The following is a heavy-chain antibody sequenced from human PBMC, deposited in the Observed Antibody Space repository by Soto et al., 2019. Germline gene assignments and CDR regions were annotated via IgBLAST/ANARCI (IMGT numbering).Heavy chain of an antibody. V-gene: IGHV1-69*13. Sequence: ASVKVSCKASGGTFSSYAISWVRQAPGQGLEWMGGIIPIFGTANYAQKFQGRVTITADESTSTAYMELSSLRSEDTAVYYCARRLLGVAVAGLDYWGQGSLVTVSS. CDR3: ARRLLGVAVAGLDY. J-gene: IGHJ4*02. D-gene: IGHD6-19*01. CDR2: IIPIFGTA. CDR1: GGTFSSYA.